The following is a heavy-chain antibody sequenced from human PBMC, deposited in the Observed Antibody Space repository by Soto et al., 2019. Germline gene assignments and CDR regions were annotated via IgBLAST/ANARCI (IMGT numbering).Heavy chain of an antibody. D-gene: IGHD1-26*01. CDR2: IIPIFGAT. CDR3: ARMGGSFLDS. J-gene: IGHJ5*01. V-gene: IGHV1-69*06. CDR1: GGTFSSYA. Sequence: QVQLVQSGAEVKKPGSSVKVSCKASGGTFSSYAITWVRQAPGQGLDWMGEIIPIFGATNFAQKFQGRVTITADKSTTTAHMELSSLTSEDTAVYYCARMGGSFLDSWGQGTLVTVSS.